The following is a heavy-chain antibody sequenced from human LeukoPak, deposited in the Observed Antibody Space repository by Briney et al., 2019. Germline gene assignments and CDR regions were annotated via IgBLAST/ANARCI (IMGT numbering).Heavy chain of an antibody. D-gene: IGHD5-12*01. CDR1: GFTFSSYA. CDR3: AKARGYDLEYYFDY. V-gene: IGHV3-23*01. CDR2: ISGSGGST. J-gene: IGHJ4*02. Sequence: GGSLRLSCAASGFTFSSYAMSWVRQAPGKGLEWVSGISGSGGSTYYADSVKGRFTISRDNSKNTLYLQMNSLRAEDTAVYYCAKARGYDLEYYFDYWGQGTLVTVSS.